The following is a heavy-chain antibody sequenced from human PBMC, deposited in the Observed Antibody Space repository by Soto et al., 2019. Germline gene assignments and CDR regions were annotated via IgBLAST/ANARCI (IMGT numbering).Heavy chain of an antibody. J-gene: IGHJ6*02. CDR2: FRSGGGT. Sequence: PPETLSPTCTTSGVPISIYNLAWIRQPPGKGLEWIGYFRSGGGTSYNPSLKSRVAISADTSMKQFSLRLSSVTAADTAVYYCVRQGIGVLHGLVDVWGQGTTVS. V-gene: IGHV4-59*08. D-gene: IGHD3-10*01. CDR1: GVPISIYN. CDR3: VRQGIGVLHGLVDV.